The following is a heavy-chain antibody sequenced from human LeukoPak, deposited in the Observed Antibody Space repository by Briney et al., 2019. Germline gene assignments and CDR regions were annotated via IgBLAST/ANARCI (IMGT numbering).Heavy chain of an antibody. D-gene: IGHD1-26*01. Sequence: SETLSLTCTVSGASISLDYWSWIRQPAGKGLEWIGRISTYGSANYNPSLKSRVTMSVDTSKNQFSLNLTSVTAADTAVYYCARDRVGATHYWGQGTLVTVSS. CDR3: ARDRVGATHY. CDR2: ISTYGSA. V-gene: IGHV4-4*07. J-gene: IGHJ4*02. CDR1: GASISLDY.